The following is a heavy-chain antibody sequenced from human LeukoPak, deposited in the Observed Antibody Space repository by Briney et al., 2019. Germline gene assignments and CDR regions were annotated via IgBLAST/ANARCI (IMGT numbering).Heavy chain of an antibody. CDR1: GFTFSSYS. Sequence: GGSLRLSCAASGFTFSSYSMNWVRQAPGKGLEWVSYISSSGITIYYADSVKGRFTISRDDAKNSLYLQMNSLRAEDTAIYYCASESLGYCSGDSCYSGDYWGQGTLVTVSS. V-gene: IGHV3-48*04. J-gene: IGHJ4*02. D-gene: IGHD2-15*01. CDR3: ASESLGYCSGDSCYSGDY. CDR2: ISSSGITI.